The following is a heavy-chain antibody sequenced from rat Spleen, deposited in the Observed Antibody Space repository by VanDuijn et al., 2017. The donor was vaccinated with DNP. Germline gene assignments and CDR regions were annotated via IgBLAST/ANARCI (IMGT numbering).Heavy chain of an antibody. Sequence: EVQLQESGPGLVKPSQSLSLTCSVTGSSITSNYWGWIRQFPGNKMEYIGHISYSGTTSYHPSLKSRISITRDTSKNQFFLQLNSVTTEDTATYYCVRWVRALDYWGQGVMVTVSS. CDR3: VRWVRALDY. D-gene: IGHD4-1*01. CDR1: GSSITSNY. CDR2: ISYSGTT. V-gene: IGHV3-1*01. J-gene: IGHJ2*01.